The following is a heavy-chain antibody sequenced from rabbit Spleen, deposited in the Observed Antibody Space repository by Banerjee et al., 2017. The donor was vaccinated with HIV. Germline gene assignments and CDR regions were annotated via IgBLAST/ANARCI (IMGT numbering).Heavy chain of an antibody. V-gene: IGHV1S45*01. Sequence: QQQLVESGGGLVKPGASLTLSCKASGFTLSSYWMCWVRQAPGKGLEWIACISTSSRGTYYASWAKGRFTISKTSSTTVTLQLNSLTAADTAIYFCARDSDYDDWGNYDLWGQGTLVTVS. J-gene: IGHJ3*01. CDR3: ARDSDYDDWGNYDL. D-gene: IGHD2-1*01. CDR2: ISTSSRGT. CDR1: GFTLSSYW.